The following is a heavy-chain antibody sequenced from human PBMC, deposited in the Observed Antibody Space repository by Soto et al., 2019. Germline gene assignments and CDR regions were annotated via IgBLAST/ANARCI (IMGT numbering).Heavy chain of an antibody. CDR3: ASLRVGYCSGGSCSVDY. V-gene: IGHV3-48*03. J-gene: IGHJ4*02. CDR1: GFTFSSYE. Sequence: GGSLRLSCAASGFTFSSYEMNWVRQAPGKGLEWVSYISSSGSTIYYADSVKGRFTISRDNAKNSLYLQMNSLRAEDTAVYYCASLRVGYCSGGSCSVDYWGQGTLVTVSS. D-gene: IGHD2-15*01. CDR2: ISSSGSTI.